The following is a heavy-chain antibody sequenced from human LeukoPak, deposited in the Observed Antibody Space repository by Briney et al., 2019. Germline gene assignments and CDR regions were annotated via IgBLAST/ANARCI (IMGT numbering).Heavy chain of an antibody. CDR2: IYHSGST. Sequence: SETLSLTCTVSGYSISSGYYWGWIRQPPGEGLEWIGSIYHSGSTYYNPSLKSRVTISVDTSKNQFSLKLSSVTAADTAVYYCQGLDLLWRGRIWGQGTLVTVSS. J-gene: IGHJ4*02. V-gene: IGHV4-38-2*02. CDR1: GYSISSGYY. CDR3: QGLDLLWRGRI. D-gene: IGHD1-1*01.